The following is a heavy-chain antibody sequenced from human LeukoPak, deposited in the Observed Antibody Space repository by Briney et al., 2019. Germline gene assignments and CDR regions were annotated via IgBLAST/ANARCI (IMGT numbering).Heavy chain of an antibody. Sequence: PSQTLSLTCTVSGGSISSGDYDWSWIRQPPGKGLEWIGYIYYSGSTYYNPSLKSRVTISVDTSKNQFSLKLSSVTAADTAVYYCASQGIAVAGRDYWGQGTLVTVSS. CDR3: ASQGIAVAGRDY. CDR2: IYYSGST. D-gene: IGHD6-19*01. J-gene: IGHJ4*02. V-gene: IGHV4-30-4*08. CDR1: GGSISSGDYD.